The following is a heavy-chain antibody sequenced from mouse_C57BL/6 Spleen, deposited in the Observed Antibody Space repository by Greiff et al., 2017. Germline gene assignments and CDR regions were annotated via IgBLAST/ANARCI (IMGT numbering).Heavy chain of an antibody. D-gene: IGHD2-5*01. J-gene: IGHJ3*01. CDR3: ARETIVTRFAY. CDR2: INPSSGYT. Sequence: VQLQQSGAELARPGASVKMSCKASGYTFTSYTMHWVKQRPGQGLEWIGYINPSSGYTKYNQKFKDKATLTADKSSSTDYMQLSSLTSEDSAVYDCARETIVTRFAYWGQGTLVTVSA. CDR1: GYTFTSYT. V-gene: IGHV1-4*01.